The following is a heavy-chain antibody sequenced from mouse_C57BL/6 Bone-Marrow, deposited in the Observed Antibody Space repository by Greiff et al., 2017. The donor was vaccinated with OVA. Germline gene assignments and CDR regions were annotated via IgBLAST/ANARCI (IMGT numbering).Heavy chain of an antibody. Sequence: QVQLQQPGAELVKPGASVKVSCKASGYTFTSYWMHWVKQRPGQGLEWIGRIHPSDSDTNYNPKFKGKATLTVDKSSSTAYRQVSSLPSEDSSVYYCAIRPFITTVVAPYYFDYWGQGTTLTVSS. CDR3: AIRPFITTVVAPYYFDY. J-gene: IGHJ2*01. D-gene: IGHD1-1*01. CDR2: IHPSDSDT. CDR1: GYTFTSYW. V-gene: IGHV1-74*01.